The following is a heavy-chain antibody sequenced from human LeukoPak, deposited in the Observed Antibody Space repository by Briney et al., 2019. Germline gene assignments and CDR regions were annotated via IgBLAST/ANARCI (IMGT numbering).Heavy chain of an antibody. CDR3: ARRAGSPYYYYGMDV. Sequence: PSETLSLTCTVSGGSINMTNSYWGWIRQPPGKGLECIGNIYYTGTTYYTPSLKSRVTISVDMSKNQSSLKLSSVTAADTAVYYCARRAGSPYYYYGMDVWGQGTTVTVSS. V-gene: IGHV4-39*01. J-gene: IGHJ6*02. D-gene: IGHD3-10*01. CDR2: IYYTGTT. CDR1: GGSINMTNSY.